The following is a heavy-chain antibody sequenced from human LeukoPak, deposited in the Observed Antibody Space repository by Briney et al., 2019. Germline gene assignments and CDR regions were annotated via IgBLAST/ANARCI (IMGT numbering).Heavy chain of an antibody. J-gene: IGHJ5*02. Sequence: SQTLSLTCTVSGGSISSGDYYLSWIRQPPGKGLEWIGYINYSGSTYYNPSLKSRVTISVDTSKNQFSLKLSSVTAADTAVYYCARGGQQLFQNWFDPWGQGTLVTVSS. D-gene: IGHD6-13*01. CDR3: ARGGQQLFQNWFDP. V-gene: IGHV4-30-4*08. CDR2: INYSGST. CDR1: GGSISSGDYY.